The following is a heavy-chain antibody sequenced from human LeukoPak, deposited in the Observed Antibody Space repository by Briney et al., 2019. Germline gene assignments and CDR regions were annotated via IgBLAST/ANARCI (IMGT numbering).Heavy chain of an antibody. CDR3: ARGGVGYYYASSGYRAGYFQH. CDR2: INHSGST. Sequence: SETLSLTCAVYGGSFSGYYWSWIRQPPGKGLEWIGEINHSGSTNYNPSLKSRVTISADTSKNQFSLKLSSVTAADTAVYYCARGGVGYYYASSGYRAGYFQHWGQGTLVTVSS. CDR1: GGSFSGYY. V-gene: IGHV4-34*01. J-gene: IGHJ1*01. D-gene: IGHD3-22*01.